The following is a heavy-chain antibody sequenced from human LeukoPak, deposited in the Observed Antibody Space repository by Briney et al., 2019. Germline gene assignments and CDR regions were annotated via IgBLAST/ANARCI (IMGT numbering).Heavy chain of an antibody. D-gene: IGHD4-4*01. Sequence: GASVKVSCKASGYTFTNYYIHWVRQAPGQGFEWVGIINPTDGGTTYAQNFQGRVSMTGDTSTSTVYMELSSLRSEDTAVYYCARRHPGDDYNYWTGFYFDYWGQGTLVTVSS. V-gene: IGHV1-46*01. CDR2: INPTDGGT. CDR3: ARRHPGDDYNYWTGFYFDY. CDR1: GYTFTNYY. J-gene: IGHJ4*02.